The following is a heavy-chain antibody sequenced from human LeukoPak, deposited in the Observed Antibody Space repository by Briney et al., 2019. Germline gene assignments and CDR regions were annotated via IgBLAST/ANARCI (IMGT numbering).Heavy chain of an antibody. CDR2: MNPAGSEK. CDR3: ARDFNWAFDI. CDR1: GFIFNKHW. V-gene: IGHV3-7*03. Sequence: PGGSLRLSCAVSGFIFNKHWMSWVRQAPGKGLEWVAKMNPAGSEKYYADSMKGRFTISRDNAKNPLYLQMDSLRVEDTAVYYCARDFNWAFDIWGQGTMVTVSS. J-gene: IGHJ3*02.